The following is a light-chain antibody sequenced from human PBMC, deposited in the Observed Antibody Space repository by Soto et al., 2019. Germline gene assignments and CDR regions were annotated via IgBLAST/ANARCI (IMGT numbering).Light chain of an antibody. Sequence: EVVLTQSPVTLSLSPGERATLSCRASQSFRGLLAWYQQKPGQAPRLLIYDAYNRATGIPPRFSGSESGTDFTLTSSSLEPEDSAVYYCQQRRMWPITFGQGTRLEIK. V-gene: IGKV3-11*01. CDR2: DAY. CDR3: QQRRMWPIT. J-gene: IGKJ5*01. CDR1: QSFRGL.